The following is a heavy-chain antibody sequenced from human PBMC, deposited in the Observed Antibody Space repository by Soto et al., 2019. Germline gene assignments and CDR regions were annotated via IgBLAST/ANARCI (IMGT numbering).Heavy chain of an antibody. D-gene: IGHD3-10*01. V-gene: IGHV4-34*01. J-gene: IGHJ4*02. CDR3: ARVGGRVDY. CDR1: GGSFSGYY. Sequence: SGTLSLTCAVYGGSFSGYYWGWIRQPPGKGLEWIGEINHSGSTNYNPALKSRVTISVDTAKDQFSLKLSSVTAADTAVYYCARVGGRVDYWGQGTLVTVSS. CDR2: INHSGST.